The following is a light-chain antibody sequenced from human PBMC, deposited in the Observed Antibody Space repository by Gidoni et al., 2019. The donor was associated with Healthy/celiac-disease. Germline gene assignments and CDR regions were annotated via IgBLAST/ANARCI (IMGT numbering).Light chain of an antibody. V-gene: IGKV3-15*01. CDR3: QQYNNWPYT. Sequence: EIVMTQSPATLSVSPGERATLSCRASQSVSSNLAWYQQKPGQAPRLLIYGASTRATSIPARFSGSGSGTEFTLTISSLQSEDFAVYYCQQYNNWPYTFXQXTKLEIK. CDR2: GAS. J-gene: IGKJ2*01. CDR1: QSVSSN.